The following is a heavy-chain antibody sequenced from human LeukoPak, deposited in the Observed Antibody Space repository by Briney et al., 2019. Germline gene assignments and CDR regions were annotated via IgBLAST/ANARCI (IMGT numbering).Heavy chain of an antibody. Sequence: GGSLRLSCAASGFTFSSYWMHWVRQVPGKGLEWVSRINKDGSSTSNADSVKGRFSISRGNTKNTLYLQMNSLRADDTAVYYCARDTRYGDFLGYWGQGTLVTVSS. CDR3: ARDTRYGDFLGY. CDR1: GFTFSSYW. D-gene: IGHD4-17*01. V-gene: IGHV3-74*01. CDR2: INKDGSST. J-gene: IGHJ4*02.